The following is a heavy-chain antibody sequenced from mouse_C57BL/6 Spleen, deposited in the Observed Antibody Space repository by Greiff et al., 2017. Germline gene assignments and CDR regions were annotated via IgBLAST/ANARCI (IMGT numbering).Heavy chain of an antibody. D-gene: IGHD1-1*01. V-gene: IGHV5-9*01. CDR1: GFTFSSYT. CDR3: ARQTVGSRTAWFAY. J-gene: IGHJ3*01. Sequence: EVMLVESGGGLVKPGGSLKLSCAASGFTFSSYTMSWVRQTPEKRLEWVATISGGGGNTYYPDSVKGRFTISRDNAKNTLYLQMSSLRAEDTALYYCARQTVGSRTAWFAYWGQGTLVTVSA. CDR2: ISGGGGNT.